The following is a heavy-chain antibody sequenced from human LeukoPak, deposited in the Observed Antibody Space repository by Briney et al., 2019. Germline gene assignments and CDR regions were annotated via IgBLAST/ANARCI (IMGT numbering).Heavy chain of an antibody. J-gene: IGHJ4*02. Sequence: GSLRLSCVVSDFTFSDYTMTWVRQAPGKGLEWVSSIISSSTSIYYADSVKGRFTISRDNSKNTLYLQMNSLRAEDTAVYYCAKGSHDYSNYYFDYWGQGTLVTVSS. V-gene: IGHV3-21*04. CDR3: AKGSHDYSNYYFDY. CDR1: DFTFSDYT. D-gene: IGHD4-11*01. CDR2: IISSSTSI.